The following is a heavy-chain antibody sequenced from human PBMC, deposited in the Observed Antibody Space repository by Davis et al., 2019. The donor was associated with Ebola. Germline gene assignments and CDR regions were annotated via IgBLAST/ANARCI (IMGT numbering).Heavy chain of an antibody. V-gene: IGHV7-4-1*02. J-gene: IGHJ4*02. Sequence: AASVKVSCKDSGYPFPTYAVNWVRQAPGQGLEWMGWINTSTGNPTYAQGFTGRFVFSFDTSVRTTYLQITSLKSEDTAVYYCARGRDTTGYFVYWGQGTLVTVSS. CDR2: INTSTGNP. CDR3: ARGRDTTGYFVY. D-gene: IGHD3-22*01. CDR1: GYPFPTYA.